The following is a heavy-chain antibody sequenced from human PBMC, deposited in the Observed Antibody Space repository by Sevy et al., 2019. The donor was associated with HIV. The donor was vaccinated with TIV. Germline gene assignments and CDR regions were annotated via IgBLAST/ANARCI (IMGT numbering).Heavy chain of an antibody. CDR3: ASEKAITMVRGVRGAFGALDI. J-gene: IGHJ3*02. Sequence: ASLKVSCKASGYTFTGYYMHWVRQAPGQGLEWMGRINPNSGGTNYAQKFQGRVTMTRDTSISTAYMELSRLRSDDTAVYYCASEKAITMVRGVRGAFGALDIWGQGTMVTVSS. D-gene: IGHD3-10*01. CDR1: GYTFTGYY. CDR2: INPNSGGT. V-gene: IGHV1-2*06.